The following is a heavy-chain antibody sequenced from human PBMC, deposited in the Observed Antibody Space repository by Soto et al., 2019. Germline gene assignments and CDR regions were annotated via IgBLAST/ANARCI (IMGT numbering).Heavy chain of an antibody. D-gene: IGHD6-13*01. Sequence: QVQLVESGGDLVQPGRSLRLSCAASGFTFSNYGMLWVRQAPGKGLEWVAIISYDGSNKYYADSVKGRFTISRDNSKNTLYLQMNSLRAEDTAVYYCAKDRADGSSGNDYWGQGTLVTVSS. CDR3: AKDRADGSSGNDY. V-gene: IGHV3-30*18. CDR2: ISYDGSNK. J-gene: IGHJ4*02. CDR1: GFTFSNYG.